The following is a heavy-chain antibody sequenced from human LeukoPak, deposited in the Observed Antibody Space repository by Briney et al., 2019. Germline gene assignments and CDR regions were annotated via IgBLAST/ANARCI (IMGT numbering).Heavy chain of an antibody. D-gene: IGHD3-22*01. CDR3: ARLDMGYSSSSGAHPYDSSGYYYFDY. CDR2: IYYSGST. J-gene: IGHJ4*02. Sequence: PSETLSLTCTVSGGSISSSSYYWGWIRQPPGKGLEWIGSIYYSGSTYYNPSLKSRVTISVDTSKNQFSLKLSSLTAADTAVYYCARLDMGYSSSSGAHPYDSSGYYYFDYWGQGTLVTVSS. CDR1: GGSISSSSYY. V-gene: IGHV4-39*01.